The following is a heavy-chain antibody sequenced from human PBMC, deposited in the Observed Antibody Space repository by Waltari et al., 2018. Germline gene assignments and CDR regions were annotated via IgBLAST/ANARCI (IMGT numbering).Heavy chain of an antibody. J-gene: IGHJ5*02. CDR1: GGSFSGYY. CDR3: ARGTQYYDYVWGSYRSFRFDP. Sequence: QVQLQQWGAGLLKPSETLSLTCAVYGGSFSGYYWSWIRQPPGKGLEWIVEINHRGSTNSNPSLKGRVTISVDTSKNQFSLKLSSVTAADTAVYYCARGTQYYDYVWGSYRSFRFDPWGQGTLVTVSS. D-gene: IGHD3-16*02. V-gene: IGHV4-34*01. CDR2: INHRGST.